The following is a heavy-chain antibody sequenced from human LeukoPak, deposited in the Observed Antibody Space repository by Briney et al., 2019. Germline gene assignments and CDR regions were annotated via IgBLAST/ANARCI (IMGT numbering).Heavy chain of an antibody. CDR3: ARGVTTGDY. CDR2: ISSSSSYI. V-gene: IGHV3-21*01. Sequence: PGRSLRLSCAASGFSFRSFGMNWVRQAPGKGLEWVSSISSSSSYIYYADSVKGRFTISRDNAKNSLHLQMNSLRAEDTAVYYCARGVTTGDYWGQGTLVTVSS. J-gene: IGHJ4*02. CDR1: GFSFRSFG. D-gene: IGHD2-21*02.